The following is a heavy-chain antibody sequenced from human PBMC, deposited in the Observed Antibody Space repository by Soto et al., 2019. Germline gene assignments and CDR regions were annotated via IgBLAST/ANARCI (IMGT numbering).Heavy chain of an antibody. D-gene: IGHD4-17*01. CDR1: GFTFSSYW. J-gene: IGHJ6*03. CDR2: IKQDGSEK. Sequence: GGSLRLSCAASGFTFSSYWMSWVRQAPGKGLEWVANIKQDGSEKYYVDSVKGRFTISRDNAKNSLYLQMNSLRAEDTAVYYSARGLTPVTPSPYYYSYYMDVWGKGTTVTVSS. V-gene: IGHV3-7*01. CDR3: ARGLTPVTPSPYYYSYYMDV.